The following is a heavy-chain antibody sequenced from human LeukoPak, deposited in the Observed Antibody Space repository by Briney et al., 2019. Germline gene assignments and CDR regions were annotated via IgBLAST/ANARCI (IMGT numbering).Heavy chain of an antibody. V-gene: IGHV3-7*01. Sequence: GGSLRLSCAASAFTFKKYWMNWVRQVPGKGLECLGNIKEDGSETYYADSVKGRFTISRDNPKNLLFLQINSLRVEDTAVYYCARETPRRGETRDGYRWGQGTLVTVSS. CDR1: AFTFKKYW. CDR3: ARETPRRGETRDGYR. J-gene: IGHJ4*02. CDR2: IKEDGSET. D-gene: IGHD5-24*01.